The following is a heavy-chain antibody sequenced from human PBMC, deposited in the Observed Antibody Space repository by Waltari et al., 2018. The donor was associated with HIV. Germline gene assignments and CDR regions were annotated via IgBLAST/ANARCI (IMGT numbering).Heavy chain of an antibody. CDR1: GYSFANYW. Sequence: EVQLVQSGAEVKKPGESLKISCKGSGYSFANYWIGWVRQMPGKGLEWMGIIYPGDSETRDSPSFQGQVTISADKSINTAYLQWSSLKASDTAMYYCARRAYHGSGSLSDYYFEYWGQGTLVTVSS. V-gene: IGHV5-51*03. D-gene: IGHD3-10*01. CDR2: IYPGDSET. J-gene: IGHJ4*02. CDR3: ARRAYHGSGSLSDYYFEY.